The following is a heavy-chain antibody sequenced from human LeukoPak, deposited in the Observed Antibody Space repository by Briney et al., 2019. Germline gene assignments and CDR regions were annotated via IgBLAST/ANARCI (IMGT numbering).Heavy chain of an antibody. CDR2: IFYSGST. J-gene: IGHJ4*02. CDR3: ARVTGYMIEDYFDY. D-gene: IGHD3-22*01. Sequence: NTSETLSLTCTVSGGSISSYYWSWIRQPPGKGLEWIGYIFYSGSTNYNPSLKSRVTISVDTSKNQFSLKLSSVTAADTAVYYCARVTGYMIEDYFDYWGQGTLVTDSS. CDR1: GGSISSYY. V-gene: IGHV4-59*01.